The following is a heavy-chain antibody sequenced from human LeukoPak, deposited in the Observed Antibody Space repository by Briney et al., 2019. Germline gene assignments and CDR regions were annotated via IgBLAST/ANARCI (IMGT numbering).Heavy chain of an antibody. CDR2: INTNTGNP. CDR1: GYTFTSYA. V-gene: IGHV7-4-1*02. D-gene: IGHD6-19*01. Sequence: ASVKVSCKASGYTFTSYAMNWVRQAPGQGLEWMGWINTNTGNPTYAQGFTGRFVFSLDTSVSTAYLQISSLKAEDTAVHYCARGLPIAVAGIFVYWGQGTLVTVSS. J-gene: IGHJ4*02. CDR3: ARGLPIAVAGIFVY.